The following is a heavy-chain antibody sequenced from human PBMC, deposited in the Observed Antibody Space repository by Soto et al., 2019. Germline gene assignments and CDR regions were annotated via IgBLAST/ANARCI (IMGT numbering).Heavy chain of an antibody. J-gene: IGHJ4*01. CDR3: ARDAGADIFDY. V-gene: IGHV1-18*01. CDR1: GFSFTTYT. Sequence: ASVKVSCKASGFSFTTYTVTWVRQAPGQGLEWMGWLNPSNGNTKTAQSLQGRVTLTTDTSTGTAYMGLRSLRSDDTAIYYCARDAGADIFDYWGQGTLVTVSS. CDR2: LNPSNGNT.